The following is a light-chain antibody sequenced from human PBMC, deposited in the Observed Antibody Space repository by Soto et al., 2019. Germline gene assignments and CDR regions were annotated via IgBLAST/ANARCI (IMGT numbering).Light chain of an antibody. CDR2: EDI. Sequence: QSVLTQPASVSGSPGQSITISCTGTSSGVGSYNLVSWYQQHPGKAPKLMIYEDIERPSGVSNRFSGSKSGNTASLTISGLQTEDEADYYCCSYAGGTTLVFGGGTKLTVL. J-gene: IGLJ2*01. CDR3: CSYAGGTTLV. CDR1: SSGVGSYNL. V-gene: IGLV2-23*01.